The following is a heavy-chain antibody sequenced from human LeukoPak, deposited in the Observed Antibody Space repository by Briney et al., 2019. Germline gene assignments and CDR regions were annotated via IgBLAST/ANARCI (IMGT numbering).Heavy chain of an antibody. CDR2: IIPIFGTA. J-gene: IGHJ4*02. D-gene: IGHD1-26*01. CDR3: ATLPLVGATLQGVEY. CDR1: GGTFSSYA. Sequence: GASVKVSCKASGGTFSSYAISWVRQAPGQGLEWMGGIIPIFGTANYAQKFQGRVTITADESTSTAYMELSSLRSEDTAVYYCATLPLVGATLQGVEYWGQGTLVTVSS. V-gene: IGHV1-69*01.